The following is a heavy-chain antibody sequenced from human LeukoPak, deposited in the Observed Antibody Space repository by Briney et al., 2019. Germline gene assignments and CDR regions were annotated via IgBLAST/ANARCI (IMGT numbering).Heavy chain of an antibody. CDR2: IYHSGST. V-gene: IGHV4-4*02. CDR3: ASPMVRGVINVDAFDI. J-gene: IGHJ3*02. CDR1: GFTFSSYSM. Sequence: GSLRLSCAASGFTFSSYSMNWVRQAPGKGLEWIGYIYHSGSTYHNPSLKSRVTISVDRSKNQFSLKLSSVTAADTAVYYCASPMVRGVINVDAFDIWGQGTMVTVSS. D-gene: IGHD3-10*01.